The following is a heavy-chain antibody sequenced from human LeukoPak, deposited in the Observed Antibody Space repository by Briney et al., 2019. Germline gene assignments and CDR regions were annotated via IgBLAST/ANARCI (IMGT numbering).Heavy chain of an antibody. D-gene: IGHD1-7*01. J-gene: IGHJ1*01. V-gene: IGHV3-30*04. CDR1: GFAFADYS. CDR3: ARVGETGTVTMELDL. Sequence: PGGSLRLSCAASGFAFADYSLHWLRQAPGKGLEWVALMSFDGNFENFADSVEGRFTISRDTARNTLYLHMGSLGVEDSAVYYCARVGETGTVTMELDLWGQGALVTVSS. CDR2: MSFDGNFE.